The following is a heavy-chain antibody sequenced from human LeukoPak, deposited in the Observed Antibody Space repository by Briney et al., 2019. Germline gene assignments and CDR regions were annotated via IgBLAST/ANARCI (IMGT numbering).Heavy chain of an antibody. D-gene: IGHD6-13*01. V-gene: IGHV1-18*01. CDR3: ARDIVAARSYYYYYGMDV. Sequence: XASVKVSCEASGYTFTSYGISWVRQAPGQGLEWMGWISAYNGNTNYAQKLQGRVTMTTDTSTSTAYMELRSLRSDDTAVYYCARDIVAARSYYYYYGMDVWGQGTTVTVSS. J-gene: IGHJ6*02. CDR2: ISAYNGNT. CDR1: GYTFTSYG.